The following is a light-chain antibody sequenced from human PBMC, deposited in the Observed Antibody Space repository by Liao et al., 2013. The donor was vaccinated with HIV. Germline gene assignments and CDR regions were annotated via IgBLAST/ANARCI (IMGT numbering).Light chain of an antibody. J-gene: IGLJ2*01. CDR2: KDR. V-gene: IGLV3-25*03. CDR3: QAADSSGTVV. CDR1: ALPKEF. Sequence: SYELTQPPSVSVSPGQTARITCSGDALPKEFVYWYKQKPGQAPVLVMSKDRERPSGIPERFSGSTSGTTVTLTISGVQAGDEADYYCQAADSSGTVVFGGGTKLTVL.